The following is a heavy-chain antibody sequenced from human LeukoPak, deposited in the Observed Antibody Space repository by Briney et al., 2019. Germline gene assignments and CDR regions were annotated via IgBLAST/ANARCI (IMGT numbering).Heavy chain of an antibody. CDR2: IIPIFGIA. Sequence: SVKVSCKASGGTFSSYAISWVRQAPGQGLEWIGRIIPIFGIANYAQKFQGRVTITADKSTSTAYMELSSLRSEDTAVYYCARGGYDGLFDYWGQGTLVTVSS. CDR1: GGTFSSYA. V-gene: IGHV1-69*04. J-gene: IGHJ4*02. D-gene: IGHD5-12*01. CDR3: ARGGYDGLFDY.